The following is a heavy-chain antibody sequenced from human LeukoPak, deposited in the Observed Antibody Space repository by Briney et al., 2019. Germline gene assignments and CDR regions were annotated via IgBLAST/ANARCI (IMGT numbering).Heavy chain of an antibody. J-gene: IGHJ4*02. V-gene: IGHV3-30*02. CDR1: GFTFSSYG. D-gene: IGHD1-20*01. Sequence: HPGGSLRLSCAASGFTFSSYGMHWVRQAPGKGLEWVAFIRYDGSNKYYADSVKGRFTISRDNSKNTLYLQMNSLRPEGTTVYYCAKSRRPYNWNDGAFFDYWGQGTLVTVSS. CDR3: AKSRRPYNWNDGAFFDY. CDR2: IRYDGSNK.